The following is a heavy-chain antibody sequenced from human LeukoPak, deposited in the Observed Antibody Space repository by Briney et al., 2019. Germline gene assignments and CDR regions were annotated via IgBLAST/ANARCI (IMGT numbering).Heavy chain of an antibody. D-gene: IGHD7-27*01. CDR1: GYTFTDNH. CDR2: INPNSGGT. CDR3: ARELGRNAFDI. J-gene: IGHJ3*02. Sequence: ASVKVSCKASGYTFTDNHMYWIRQAPGQGPEFIGWINPNSGGTNYAQKFQGRITMTRDTSISTAYMELSRLTSDDTAIYFCARELGRNAFDIWGQGTMVTVSP. V-gene: IGHV1-2*02.